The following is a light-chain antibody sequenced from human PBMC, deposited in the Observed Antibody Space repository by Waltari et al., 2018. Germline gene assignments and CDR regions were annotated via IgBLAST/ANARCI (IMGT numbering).Light chain of an antibody. Sequence: EIVLTQSPGTLSLSPGERATLSCRASQSAVSNSLAWYQHKPGQAPRLLIYGASGRATGIPDRFSGSVSGTDFTLTISRLEPEDFAVYFCQQDDNSLYTFGQGTKLEIK. J-gene: IGKJ2*01. CDR3: QQDDNSLYT. V-gene: IGKV3-20*01. CDR1: QSAVSNS. CDR2: GAS.